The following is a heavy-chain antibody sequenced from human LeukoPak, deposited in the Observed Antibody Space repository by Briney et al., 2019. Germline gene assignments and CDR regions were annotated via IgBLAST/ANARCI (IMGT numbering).Heavy chain of an antibody. CDR1: GGSISSSNW. CDR2: IYHSGST. Sequence: PSETLSLTCAVSGGSISSSNWWSWVRQPPGKGLEWIGEIYHSGSTNYNPSLKSRVTISVDKSKNQFSLKLSSVTAADTAVYYCARDGDYYDSSGYYYRFDYWGQGTLVTVSS. V-gene: IGHV4-4*02. D-gene: IGHD3-22*01. CDR3: ARDGDYYDSSGYYYRFDY. J-gene: IGHJ4*02.